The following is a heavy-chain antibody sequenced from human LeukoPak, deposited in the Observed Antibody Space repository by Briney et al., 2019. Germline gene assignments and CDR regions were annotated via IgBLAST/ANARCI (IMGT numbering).Heavy chain of an antibody. Sequence: GGSLRLSCAASGFTFTSYAMNWVRQAPGKGLEWVSGLSVSGTTTYYADSVRGRFTISRDNSKNTLYLQLNSLRAEDTAVYYCAKVVVITRIVAGLDPWGQGTLVTVSS. CDR2: LSVSGTTT. V-gene: IGHV3-23*01. CDR1: GFTFTSYA. J-gene: IGHJ5*02. D-gene: IGHD2-21*01. CDR3: AKVVVITRIVAGLDP.